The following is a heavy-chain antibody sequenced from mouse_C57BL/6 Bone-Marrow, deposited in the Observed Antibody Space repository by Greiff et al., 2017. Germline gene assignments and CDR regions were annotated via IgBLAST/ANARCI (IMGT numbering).Heavy chain of an antibody. CDR3: ARRGDGRDWYFDV. CDR1: GFTFSSYG. Sequence: EVMLVESGGDLVEPGGSLKLSCAASGFTFSSYGMSWVRQTPDKRLEWVATISSGGSYTYYPDSVKGRFTISSDNAKNTLYLQMSSLKSEDTAMYYCARRGDGRDWYFDVWGTGTTVTVSA. J-gene: IGHJ1*03. CDR2: ISSGGSYT. V-gene: IGHV5-6*02.